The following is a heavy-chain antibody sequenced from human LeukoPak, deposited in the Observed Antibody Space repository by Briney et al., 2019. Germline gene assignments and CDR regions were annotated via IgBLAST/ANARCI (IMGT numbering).Heavy chain of an antibody. D-gene: IGHD3-22*01. V-gene: IGHV3-23*01. CDR2: ISGSGGST. Sequence: GGSLRLSCAASGFTFSSYAMSWVRQALEKGLEWVSAISGSGGSTYYADSVKGRFTISRDNSKNTLYLQMNSLRAEDTAVYYCAKSGKGGYYYDSSGAVYYFDYWGQGTLVTVSS. CDR3: AKSGKGGYYYDSSGAVYYFDY. CDR1: GFTFSSYA. J-gene: IGHJ4*02.